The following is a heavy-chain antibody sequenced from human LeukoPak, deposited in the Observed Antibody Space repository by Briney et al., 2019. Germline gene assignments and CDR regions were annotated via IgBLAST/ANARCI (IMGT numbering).Heavy chain of an antibody. CDR1: GFTLCNNY. J-gene: IGHJ5*02. Sequence: GGSLTLSCAASGFTLCNNYLHWVRPAPGKGLEWVSVIYSGGTTYYTNAVKGRFTISRDSSKNTMYLQMNSLRVEDTAMYYCGRDVGPWGQGTLVTVSS. V-gene: IGHV3-53*01. CDR2: IYSGGTT. CDR3: GRDVGP.